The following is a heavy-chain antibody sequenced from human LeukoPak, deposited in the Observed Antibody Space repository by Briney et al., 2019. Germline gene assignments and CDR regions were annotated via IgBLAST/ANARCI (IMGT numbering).Heavy chain of an antibody. D-gene: IGHD3-22*01. J-gene: IGHJ4*02. CDR3: ARVDDSSAYIDY. CDR1: GGSISSSSYY. Sequence: SETLSLICTVSGGSISSSSYYWGWIRQPPGKGLEWIGYIYNSGSTNYNPSLKSRVTISVDTSKNQFSLELISVTAADTAVYYCARVDDSSAYIDYWGQGTLVTVSS. V-gene: IGHV4-61*05. CDR2: IYNSGST.